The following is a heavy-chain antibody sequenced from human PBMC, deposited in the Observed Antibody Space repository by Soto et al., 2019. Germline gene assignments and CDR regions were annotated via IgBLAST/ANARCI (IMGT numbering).Heavy chain of an antibody. Sequence: EVQLVESGGGVVRPGGSLRLSCAASGFTFDDYGMSWVRQAPGKELEWVSGINWNGGSTGYADSVKGRFTISRDNAKNSLYLQMNSLRAEDTALYHCARGGGSYDFWAGARQIDYWGQGTLVTVSS. CDR3: ARGGGSYDFWAGARQIDY. CDR1: GFTFDDYG. J-gene: IGHJ4*02. V-gene: IGHV3-20*01. D-gene: IGHD3-3*01. CDR2: INWNGGST.